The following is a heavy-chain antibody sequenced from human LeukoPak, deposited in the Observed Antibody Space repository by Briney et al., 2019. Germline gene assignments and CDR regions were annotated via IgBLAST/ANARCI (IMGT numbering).Heavy chain of an antibody. V-gene: IGHV3-7*01. CDR3: ARVEWEGPHPTLNY. Sequence: GGSLRLSCAASGFTFSSYWMSWVRQAPGKGLEWVANIKQDGSGKYYVDSVKGRFTISRDNAKNSLYLQMNSLRAEDTAVYYCARVEWEGPHPTLNYWGQGTLVTVSS. D-gene: IGHD1-26*01. CDR1: GFTFSSYW. CDR2: IKQDGSGK. J-gene: IGHJ4*02.